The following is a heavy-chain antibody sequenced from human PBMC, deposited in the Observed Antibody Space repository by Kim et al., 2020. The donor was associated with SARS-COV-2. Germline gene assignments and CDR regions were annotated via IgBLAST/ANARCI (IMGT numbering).Heavy chain of an antibody. D-gene: IGHD3-22*01. CDR3: ARLSVITQGIDP. Sequence: RSSPSVQGQVTISADKSISTAYLQWSSLKASDTAMYYCARLSVITQGIDPWGQGTLVTVSS. V-gene: IGHV5-51*01. J-gene: IGHJ5*02.